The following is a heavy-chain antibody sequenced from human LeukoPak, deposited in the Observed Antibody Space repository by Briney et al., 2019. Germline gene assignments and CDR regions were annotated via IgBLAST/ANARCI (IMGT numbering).Heavy chain of an antibody. V-gene: IGHV3-7*01. CDR3: TRDLVF. CDR2: INQDGSVK. Sequence: GGSLRLSCAASGFAFSTYWMDWVRQAPGKGLEWVGNINQDGSVKHYVDSVRGRFTISRDNARNSVYLQMNALRVEDTAVYYCTRDLVFWGQGTLVTASS. J-gene: IGHJ4*02. CDR1: GFAFSTYW.